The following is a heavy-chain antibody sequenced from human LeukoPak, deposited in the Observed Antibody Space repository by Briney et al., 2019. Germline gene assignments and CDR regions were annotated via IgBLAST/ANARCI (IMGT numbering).Heavy chain of an antibody. CDR1: GFTVSSNY. J-gene: IGHJ4*02. V-gene: IGHV3-66*01. Sequence: GGSLRLSCAASGFTVSSNYMSWVRQAPGKGLEWVSVIYSGGSTYYADSVKGRFTISRDNSKNTLYLQMNSLRAEDTAVYYCAREEYYNSSGYFFAYWGQGNLVTVSS. CDR2: IYSGGST. D-gene: IGHD3-22*01. CDR3: AREEYYNSSGYFFAY.